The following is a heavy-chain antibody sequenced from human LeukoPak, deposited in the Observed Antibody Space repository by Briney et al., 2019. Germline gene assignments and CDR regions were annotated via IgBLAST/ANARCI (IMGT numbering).Heavy chain of an antibody. D-gene: IGHD3-9*01. Sequence: PGGSLRLSCAASGFTFSSYWMSWVRQAPGKGLEWVANIKQDGSEKYCVDSVKGRFTISRDNAKNSLYLQMNSLRAEDTAVYYCANRNYYDILTGYQEGWGQGTLVTVSS. CDR1: GFTFSSYW. J-gene: IGHJ4*02. CDR3: ANRNYYDILTGYQEG. V-gene: IGHV3-7*03. CDR2: IKQDGSEK.